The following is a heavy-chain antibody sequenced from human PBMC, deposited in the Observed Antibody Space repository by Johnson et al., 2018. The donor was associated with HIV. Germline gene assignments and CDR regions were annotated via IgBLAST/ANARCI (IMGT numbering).Heavy chain of an antibody. D-gene: IGHD1-26*01. Sequence: QVQLVESGGGVVQPGGSLRLSCAASGFTFSSYAMHWVRQAPGKGLEWVAVISYDGSNKYYADSVKGRFTISRDNSKNTLYLQINSLRSEDTAVYSCAFESGSYFRHAFDVWGQGTMVTVSS. J-gene: IGHJ3*01. CDR2: ISYDGSNK. V-gene: IGHV3-30-3*02. CDR3: AFESGSYFRHAFDV. CDR1: GFTFSSYA.